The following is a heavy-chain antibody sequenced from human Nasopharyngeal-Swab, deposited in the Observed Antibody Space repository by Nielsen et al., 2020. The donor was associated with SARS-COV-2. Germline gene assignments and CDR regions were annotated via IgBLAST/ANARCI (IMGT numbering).Heavy chain of an antibody. D-gene: IGHD4-17*01. J-gene: IGHJ6*02. CDR3: ATTTWYYGMDV. V-gene: IGHV3-66*01. CDR1: GFTVSTNY. Sequence: GESLKISCAASGFTVSTNYMSWVRQAPGKGLEWVSFIYSDGSTYYADSVKGRFTISRDNSKNTLYLQMNSLRAEDTAVYYCATTTWYYGMDVWGQGTTVTVSS. CDR2: IYSDGST.